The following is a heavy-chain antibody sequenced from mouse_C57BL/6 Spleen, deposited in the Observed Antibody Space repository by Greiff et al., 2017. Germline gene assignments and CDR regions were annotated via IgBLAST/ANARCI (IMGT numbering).Heavy chain of an antibody. CDR3: ARSLHYLFSDV. V-gene: IGHV1-7*01. Sequence: QVQLQQSGAELAKPGASVKLSCKASGYTFTSYCMHWVKQRPGQGLEWIGYINPSSGYTKYNQKFKDKATLTADKSSSTAYMQLSSLTYKDSAVYYCARSLHYLFSDVWGTGTTVTVSS. CDR2: INPSSGYT. D-gene: IGHD1-2*01. CDR1: GYTFTSYC. J-gene: IGHJ1*03.